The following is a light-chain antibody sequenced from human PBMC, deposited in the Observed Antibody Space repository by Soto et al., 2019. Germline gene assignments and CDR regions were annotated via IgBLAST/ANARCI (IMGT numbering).Light chain of an antibody. CDR3: QQYGSSPPLT. CDR2: GAS. Sequence: EVVLTQSPDTLSLSPGERATLSCRASQSVSSYLAWYQQKPGQAPRLLIYGASSRATGIPDRFSGSGSGTDFTLTISRLEPEDFAVYYCQQYGSSPPLTFGGGTKVDI. CDR1: QSVSSY. V-gene: IGKV3-20*01. J-gene: IGKJ4*01.